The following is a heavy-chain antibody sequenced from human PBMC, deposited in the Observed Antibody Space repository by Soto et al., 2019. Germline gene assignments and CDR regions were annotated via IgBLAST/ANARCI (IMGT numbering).Heavy chain of an antibody. Sequence: GESLKISCKGSGYSFTSYWIGWVRQMPGKGLEWMGIIYPGDSDTRYSPSFQGQVTISADKSISTAYLQWSSLKASDTAMYYFARLWKRVTGTRWFDPWGQGTLVTVSS. CDR2: IYPGDSDT. D-gene: IGHD1-7*01. CDR1: GYSFTSYW. V-gene: IGHV5-51*01. CDR3: ARLWKRVTGTRWFDP. J-gene: IGHJ5*02.